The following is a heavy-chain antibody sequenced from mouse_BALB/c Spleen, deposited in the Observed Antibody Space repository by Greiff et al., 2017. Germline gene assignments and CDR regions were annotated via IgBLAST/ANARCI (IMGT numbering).Heavy chain of an antibody. D-gene: IGHD4-1*01. CDR2: IRSKSNNYAT. J-gene: IGHJ2*01. CDR3: VRDWGYFDY. CDR1: GFTFNTYA. V-gene: IGHV10-1*02. Sequence: EVKLMESGGGLVQPKGSLKLSCAASGFTFNTYAMNWVRQAPGKGLEWVARIRSKSNNYATYYADSVKDRFTISRDDSQSMLYLQMNNLKTEDTAMYYCVRDWGYFDYWGQGTTLTVSS.